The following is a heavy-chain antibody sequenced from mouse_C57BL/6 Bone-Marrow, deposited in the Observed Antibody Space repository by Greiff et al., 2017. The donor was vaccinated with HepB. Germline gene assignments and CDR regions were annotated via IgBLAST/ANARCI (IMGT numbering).Heavy chain of an antibody. CDR2: ISYDGSN. CDR1: GYSITSGYY. D-gene: IGHD2-3*01. J-gene: IGHJ4*01. Sequence: DVQLVESGPGLVKPSQSLSLTCSVTGYSITSGYYWNWIRQFPGNKLEWMGYISYDGSNNYNPSLKNRISITRDTSKNQFFLKLNSVTTEDTATYYCARDDGYLYYYAMDYWGQGTSVTVSS. CDR3: ARDDGYLYYYAMDY. V-gene: IGHV3-6*01.